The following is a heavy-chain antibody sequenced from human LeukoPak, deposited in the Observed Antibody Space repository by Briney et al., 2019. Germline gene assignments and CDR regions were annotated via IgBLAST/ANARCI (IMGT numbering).Heavy chain of an antibody. CDR3: ARDRPHDYGDYPEYFQH. D-gene: IGHD4-17*01. V-gene: IGHV3-21*01. CDR2: ISSGSSYI. Sequence: GGSLRLSCAASGFTFSSHSMIWVRQAPGKGLEWVSSISSGSSYIHYADSVKGRFTISRDNAKNSLYLQMNSLRAEDTAVYYCARDRPHDYGDYPEYFQHWGQGTLVTVSS. J-gene: IGHJ1*01. CDR1: GFTFSSHS.